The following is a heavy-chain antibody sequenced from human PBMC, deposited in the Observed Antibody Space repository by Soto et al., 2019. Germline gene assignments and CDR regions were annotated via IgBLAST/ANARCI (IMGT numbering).Heavy chain of an antibody. CDR3: ARFGSAVDAFDI. D-gene: IGHD3-10*01. Sequence: ASVKVSCKASGYTFTGYYMHWVRQAPGQGPEWMGWINPNSGGTNYAQKFQGRVTMTRDTSISTAYMELSRLRSDDTAVYYCARFGSAVDAFDIWGQGTMVTVSS. CDR1: GYTFTGYY. J-gene: IGHJ3*02. CDR2: INPNSGGT. V-gene: IGHV1-2*02.